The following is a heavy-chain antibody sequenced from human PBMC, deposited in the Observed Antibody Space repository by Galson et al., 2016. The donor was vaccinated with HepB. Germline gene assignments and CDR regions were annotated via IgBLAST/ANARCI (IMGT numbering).Heavy chain of an antibody. CDR3: ARVLEGPYNWFDP. V-gene: IGHV1-69*13. Sequence: SVKVSCKASGGTFSNYVISWVRQAPGQGLEWMGGIIPIFGTANIAQKFQGRVTITADEYTSTAYMELSSLRSEDTAVYYCARVLEGPYNWFDPWGQGTLVTVSS. CDR1: GGTFSNYV. J-gene: IGHJ5*02. CDR2: IIPIFGTA.